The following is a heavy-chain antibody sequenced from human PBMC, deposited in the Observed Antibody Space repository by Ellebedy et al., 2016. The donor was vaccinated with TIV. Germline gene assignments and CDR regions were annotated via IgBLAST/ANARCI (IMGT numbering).Heavy chain of an antibody. D-gene: IGHD6-13*01. V-gene: IGHV1-2*02. CDR3: ARFSHSSSWGGDAFDI. J-gene: IGHJ3*02. Sequence: AASVKVSCKASGYTFTGYYMHWVRQAPGQGLEWMGWINPNSGGTNYAQKFQGRVTMTRDTSISTAYMELSRLRSDDTAVYYCARFSHSSSWGGDAFDIWGQGTMVTVSS. CDR1: GYTFTGYY. CDR2: INPNSGGT.